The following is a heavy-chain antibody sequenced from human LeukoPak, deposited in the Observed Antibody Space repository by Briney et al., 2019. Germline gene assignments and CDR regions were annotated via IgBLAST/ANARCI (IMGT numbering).Heavy chain of an antibody. CDR2: ISAYNGNT. CDR1: GYTFTSYG. V-gene: IGHV1-18*01. J-gene: IGHJ6*03. D-gene: IGHD2-15*01. Sequence: GASVKVSCKASGYTFTSYGISWVRQAPGQGLEWMGWISAYNGNTNYAQKLQGRVTMTTDTSTSTAYMELRSLRSDDTAVYYCARVPTYCSGGSCYSVRPYYYYMDVWGKGTTVTVSS. CDR3: ARVPTYCSGGSCYSVRPYYYYMDV.